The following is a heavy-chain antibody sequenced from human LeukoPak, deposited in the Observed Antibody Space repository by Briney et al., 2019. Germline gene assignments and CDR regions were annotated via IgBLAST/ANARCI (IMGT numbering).Heavy chain of an antibody. CDR3: AKDFLELATFLGY. CDR2: ISYDGTNK. CDR1: GFTFSSYG. V-gene: IGHV3-30*18. D-gene: IGHD1-7*01. J-gene: IGHJ4*02. Sequence: GGSLRLSCAASGFTFSSYGMHWVRQAPGKGLEWVAVISYDGTNKYYADFVKGRFTISRENSKNTLYLQMNSLRPEDTAVYFCAKDFLELATFLGYWGQGTLVTVSS.